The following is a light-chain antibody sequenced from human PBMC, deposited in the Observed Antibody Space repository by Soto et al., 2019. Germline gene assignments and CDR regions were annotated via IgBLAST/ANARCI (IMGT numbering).Light chain of an antibody. J-gene: IGKJ1*01. Sequence: EIRMTQSPAILSVSPGESATLSCRASQSVSSHVVWYQQKPGQAPRLLISDSSTTGFPARFSGSGSGTEFTLTISSLQSDDSAIYYCQQFGDWPSFDLGTKLEI. CDR1: QSVSSH. CDR3: QQFGDWPS. CDR2: DSS. V-gene: IGKV3-15*01.